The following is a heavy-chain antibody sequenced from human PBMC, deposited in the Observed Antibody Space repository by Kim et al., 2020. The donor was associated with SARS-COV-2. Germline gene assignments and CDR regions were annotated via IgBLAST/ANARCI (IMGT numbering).Heavy chain of an antibody. V-gene: IGHV4-34*01. CDR2: INHSGST. CDR3: ARAKYYYGSGSYYPPLRYYYGMDV. J-gene: IGHJ6*02. CDR1: GGSFSGYY. D-gene: IGHD3-10*01. Sequence: SETLSLTCAVYGGSFSGYYWSWIRQPPGKGLEWIGEINHSGSTNYNPSLKSRVTISVDTSKNQFSLKLSSVTAADTAVYYCARAKYYYGSGSYYPPLRYYYGMDVWGQGTTVTVSS.